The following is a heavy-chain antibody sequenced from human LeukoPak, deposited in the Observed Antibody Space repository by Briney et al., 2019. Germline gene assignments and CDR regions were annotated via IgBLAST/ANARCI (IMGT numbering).Heavy chain of an antibody. CDR1: GFTFSSYA. Sequence: PGGSLRLSCAASGFTFSSYAMSWVRQAPGKGLEWVSAISGSGGSTYYADSVKGRFTISRDNSKNTLYLQMNSLRAEDTAVYYCARGLGSSWVGDYWGQGTLVTVSS. V-gene: IGHV3-23*01. J-gene: IGHJ4*02. D-gene: IGHD6-13*01. CDR3: ARGLGSSWVGDY. CDR2: ISGSGGST.